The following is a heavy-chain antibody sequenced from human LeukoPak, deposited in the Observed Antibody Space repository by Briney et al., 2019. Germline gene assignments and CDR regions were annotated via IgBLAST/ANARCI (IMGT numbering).Heavy chain of an antibody. V-gene: IGHV3-23*01. D-gene: IGHD1-1*01. CDR1: GFTFITYS. Sequence: GGSLRLSCAASGFTFITYSMTWVRQAPGRGLEWVSAITGSGAFTDYADSVKGRFTISRDNSKNTLSLQMNSLRAEDTAIYYCAKASNTWNYFDYWGQGTLVTVSS. J-gene: IGHJ4*02. CDR2: ITGSGAFT. CDR3: AKASNTWNYFDY.